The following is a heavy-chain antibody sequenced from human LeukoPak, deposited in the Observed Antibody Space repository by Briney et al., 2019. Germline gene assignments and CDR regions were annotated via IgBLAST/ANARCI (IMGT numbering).Heavy chain of an antibody. D-gene: IGHD1-14*01. J-gene: IGHJ4*02. V-gene: IGHV4-34*01. Sequence: PSETLSLTCAVYGGSFSGYYWSWIRQPPGKGLEWIWEINHSGSTNYNPSLKSRVTISVDTSKNQFSLKPSSVTAADTAVYYCARGLPGSPPQDWGQGTLVTVSS. CDR2: INHSGST. CDR3: ARGLPGSPPQD. CDR1: GGSFSGYY.